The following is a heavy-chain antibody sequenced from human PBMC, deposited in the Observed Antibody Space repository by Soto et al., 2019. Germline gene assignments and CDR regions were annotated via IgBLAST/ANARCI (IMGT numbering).Heavy chain of an antibody. CDR1: GYTFTGYY. Sequence: ASVKVSCKASGYTFTGYYMHWVRQAPGQGLEWMGWINPNSGGTNYAQKFQGWVTMTRDTSISTAYMELSRLRSGDTAVYYCARDDKYCRGICCARAFYYCVDVWGERSTVTVCS. D-gene: IGHD2-21*02. CDR3: ARDDKYCRGICCARAFYYCVDV. V-gene: IGHV1-2*04. CDR2: INPNSGGT. J-gene: IGHJ6*01.